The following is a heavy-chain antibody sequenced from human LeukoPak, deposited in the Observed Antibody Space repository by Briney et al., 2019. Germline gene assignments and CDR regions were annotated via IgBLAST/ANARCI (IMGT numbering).Heavy chain of an antibody. V-gene: IGHV3-11*05. CDR2: IGSSGSFT. J-gene: IGHJ4*02. CDR1: GFTFSDYY. D-gene: IGHD6-13*01. Sequence: PAGSLRLSCAASGFTFSDYYMSWIRQAPGKGLGWVSYIGSSGSFTNYADSVKGRFTISRDNTKNSLYLQMNSLRPEDTAVYYCARVGTIAAAGTYDYWGQGTLVAVSS. CDR3: ARVGTIAAAGTYDY.